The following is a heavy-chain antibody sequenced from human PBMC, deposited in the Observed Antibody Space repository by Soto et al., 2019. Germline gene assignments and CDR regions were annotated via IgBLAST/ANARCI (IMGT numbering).Heavy chain of an antibody. J-gene: IGHJ4*02. CDR3: AKDLDDY. CDR2: ISYDGSNK. V-gene: IGHV3-30*18. CDR1: GFTFSSYG. D-gene: IGHD1-1*01. Sequence: ESGGGVVQPGRSLRLSCAASGFTFSSYGMHWVRQAPGKGLEWVAVISYDGSNKYYADSVKGRFTISRDNSKNTLYLQMNSLRAEDTAVYYCAKDLDDYWGQGTLVTVSS.